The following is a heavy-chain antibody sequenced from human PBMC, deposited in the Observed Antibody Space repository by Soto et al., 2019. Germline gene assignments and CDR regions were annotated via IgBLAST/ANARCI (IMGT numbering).Heavy chain of an antibody. Sequence: EVQLVESGGGLVKPGGSLRLSCAASGFTFSIYNMNWVRQAPGKGLEWVSSISSSSSYIYYADSVKGRFTISRDNAKNPLYLQRNSLRAEDTAVYSCATTRRDGYNHYYYYYGMDVWGQGTTVTLSS. V-gene: IGHV3-21*01. CDR3: ATTRRDGYNHYYYYYGMDV. D-gene: IGHD5-12*01. CDR1: GFTFSIYN. CDR2: ISSSSSYI. J-gene: IGHJ6*02.